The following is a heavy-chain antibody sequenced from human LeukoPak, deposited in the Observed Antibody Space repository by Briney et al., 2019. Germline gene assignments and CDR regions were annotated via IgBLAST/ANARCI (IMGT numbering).Heavy chain of an antibody. Sequence: PSETLSLTCTVSGGSISGYYWSWIRQPPGKGLEWIGYIYYSGSTNYNPSLKSRVTISVDTSKNQFSLKLSSVTAADTAVYYCARAGIAEYYFDYWGQGTLVTVSS. V-gene: IGHV4-59*01. CDR3: ARAGIAEYYFDY. D-gene: IGHD6-13*01. CDR2: IYYSGST. J-gene: IGHJ4*02. CDR1: GGSISGYY.